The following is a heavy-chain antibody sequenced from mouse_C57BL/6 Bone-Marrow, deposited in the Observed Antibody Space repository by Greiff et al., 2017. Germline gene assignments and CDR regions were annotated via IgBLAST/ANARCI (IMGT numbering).Heavy chain of an antibody. Sequence: EVQLQQSGAELVRPGASVKLSCTASGFNIKDDYMHLVKQRPEQGLEWIGWIDPENGAPEYASQFPGQATITAATSSNTAYLQLSSLKSEDTAVYDYTSSIYDGYLLAYWGQGTLVTVSA. CDR2: IDPENGAP. J-gene: IGHJ3*01. CDR1: GFNIKDDY. D-gene: IGHD2-3*01. V-gene: IGHV14-4*01. CDR3: TSSIYDGYLLAY.